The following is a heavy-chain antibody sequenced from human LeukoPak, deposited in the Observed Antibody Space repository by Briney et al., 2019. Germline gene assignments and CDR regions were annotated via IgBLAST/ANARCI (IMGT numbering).Heavy chain of an antibody. CDR2: ISYDGSNK. J-gene: IGHJ3*02. Sequence: GGSLRLSCAASGFTFSSYSMNWVRQAPGKGLEWVAVISYDGSNKYYADSVKGRFTISRDNSKNTLYLQMNSLRAEDTAVYYCAKGGYYYDSSGSGAFDIWGQGTMVTVSS. CDR1: GFTFSSYS. V-gene: IGHV3-30*18. CDR3: AKGGYYYDSSGSGAFDI. D-gene: IGHD3-22*01.